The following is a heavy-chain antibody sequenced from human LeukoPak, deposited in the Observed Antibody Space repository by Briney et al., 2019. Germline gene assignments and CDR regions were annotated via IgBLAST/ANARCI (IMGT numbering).Heavy chain of an antibody. V-gene: IGHV4-59*01. D-gene: IGHD3-10*01. J-gene: IGHJ6*02. CDR3: ARQGSGNYYYGMDV. CDR1: GGSISSYY. CDR2: IYYSGST. Sequence: SETLSLTCTVSGGSISSYYWGWIRQPPGKGLERVGYIYYSGSTNYNPSLKSRVTISVDTSKNQFSLKLSSVTAADTAVYYCARQGSGNYYYGMDVWGQGTTVTVSS.